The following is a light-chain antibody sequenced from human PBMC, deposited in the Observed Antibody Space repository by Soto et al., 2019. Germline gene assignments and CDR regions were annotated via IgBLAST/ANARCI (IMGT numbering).Light chain of an antibody. V-gene: IGKV1-9*01. CDR3: QQLNSYLLT. Sequence: DIQLTQSPSFLSASVGDRVTITCRASQGISSYLAWYQQKPGKAPKLLIYAASTLQSGVPSRFSGSGSGTEFTLTISSLQPEDFATYYCQQLNSYLLTFGGGTNVDIK. CDR2: AAS. J-gene: IGKJ4*01. CDR1: QGISSY.